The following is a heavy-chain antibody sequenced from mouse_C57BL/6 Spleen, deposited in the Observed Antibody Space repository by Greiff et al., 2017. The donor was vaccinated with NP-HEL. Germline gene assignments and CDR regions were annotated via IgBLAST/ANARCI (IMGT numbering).Heavy chain of an antibody. J-gene: IGHJ1*03. CDR2: IWSGGST. V-gene: IGHV2-2*01. CDR1: GFSLTSYG. D-gene: IGHD2-3*01. CDR3: ARRWLRYFDV. Sequence: QVHVKQSGPGLVQPSQSLSITCTVSGFSLTSYGVHWVRQSPGKGLEWLGVIWSGGSTDYNAAFISRLSISKDNSKSQVFFKMNSLQADDTAIYYCARRWLRYFDVWGTGTTVTVSS.